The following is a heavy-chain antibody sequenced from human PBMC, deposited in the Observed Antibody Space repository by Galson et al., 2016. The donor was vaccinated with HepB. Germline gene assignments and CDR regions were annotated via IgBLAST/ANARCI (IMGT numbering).Heavy chain of an antibody. Sequence: SLRLSCAVSGLTFSGSATHWVRQASGKGLEWVGHIRSKANNYATAYAASAKGRFTISRDDSKNTAYLQMNSLKTEDTAVYYCTRHLDPGYSSSWYFWFDPWGQGTLVTVSS. J-gene: IGHJ5*02. CDR1: GLTFSGSA. D-gene: IGHD6-13*01. CDR2: IRSKANNYAT. V-gene: IGHV3-73*01. CDR3: TRHLDPGYSSSWYFWFDP.